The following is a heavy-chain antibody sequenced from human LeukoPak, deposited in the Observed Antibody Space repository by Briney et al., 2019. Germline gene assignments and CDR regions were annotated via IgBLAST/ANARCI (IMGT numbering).Heavy chain of an antibody. CDR3: ARATNYYDSSGYLYYFDY. CDR1: GFTFSSYA. J-gene: IGHJ4*02. CDR2: ISYDGSNK. D-gene: IGHD3-22*01. V-gene: IGHV3-30*04. Sequence: TGGSLRLSCAASGFTFSSYAMHWVRQAPGKGLESVAVISYDGSNKYYADSVKGRFTISRDNSKNTLYLQMNSLRAEDTAVYYCARATNYYDSSGYLYYFDYWGQGTLVTVSS.